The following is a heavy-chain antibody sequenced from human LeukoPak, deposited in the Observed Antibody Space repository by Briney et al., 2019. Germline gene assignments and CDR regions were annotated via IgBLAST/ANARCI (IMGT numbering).Heavy chain of an antibody. CDR1: GGSFSGYY. Sequence: SETLSLTCAVYGGSFSGYYWSWIRQPPGKGLEWIGYIYYSGSTNYNSSLKSRLTISVDTSKNQFSLKLTSVTAADTAVYYCARHAPSGGYFDYWGQGTLVTVSS. CDR3: ARHAPSGGYFDY. J-gene: IGHJ4*02. D-gene: IGHD3-10*01. V-gene: IGHV4-59*08. CDR2: IYYSGST.